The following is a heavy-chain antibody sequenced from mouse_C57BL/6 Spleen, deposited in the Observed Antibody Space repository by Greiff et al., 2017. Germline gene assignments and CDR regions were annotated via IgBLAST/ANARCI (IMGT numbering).Heavy chain of an antibody. CDR2: INPGSGGT. J-gene: IGHJ1*03. CDR1: GYAFTNYL. CDR3: ARSTEDWYFDV. V-gene: IGHV1-54*01. Sequence: VQLQQSGAELVRPGTSVKVSCKASGYAFTNYLIEWVKQRPGQGLEWIGVINPGSGGTNYNEKFKGKATLTADKSSSTAYMQLSSLTCEDSAVYFCARSTEDWYFDVWGTGTTVTGSS.